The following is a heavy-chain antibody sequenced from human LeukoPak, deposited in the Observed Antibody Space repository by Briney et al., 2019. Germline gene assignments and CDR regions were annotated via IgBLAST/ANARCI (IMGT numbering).Heavy chain of an antibody. V-gene: IGHV1-2*02. CDR3: ARGIHYYDSSSLNY. J-gene: IGHJ4*02. CDR2: INPNSGGT. D-gene: IGHD3-22*01. Sequence: VASVKVSCKASGYTFTGYYMHWVRQAPGQGLEWMGWINPNSGGTNYAQKFQGRVTMTRDTSISTAYMELSRLRSDDTAVYYCARGIHYYDSSSLNYWGQGTLVTVSS. CDR1: GYTFTGYY.